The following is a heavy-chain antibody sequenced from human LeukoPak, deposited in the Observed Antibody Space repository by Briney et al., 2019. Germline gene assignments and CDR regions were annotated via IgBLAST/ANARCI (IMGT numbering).Heavy chain of an antibody. CDR1: GFTFSSYG. CDR3: ARDVDELGTERCDY. D-gene: IGHD7-27*01. J-gene: IGHJ4*02. V-gene: IGHV3-33*01. CDR2: IWYDGSNK. Sequence: GGSLRLSCAASGFTFSSYGMHWVRQAPGKGLEWVAVIWYDGSNKYYADSVKGRFTISRDNSKNTLYLQMNSLRAEDTAVYYCARDVDELGTERCDYWGQGTLVTVSS.